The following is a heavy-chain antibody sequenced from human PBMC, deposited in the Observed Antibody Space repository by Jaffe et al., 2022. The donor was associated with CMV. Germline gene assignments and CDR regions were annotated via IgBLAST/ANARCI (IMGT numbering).Heavy chain of an antibody. D-gene: IGHD3-3*01. Sequence: EVQLVESGGGLVQPGGSLRLSCAASGFTFSSYEMNWVRQAPGKGLEWVSYISSSGSTIYYADSVKGRFTISRDNAKNSLYLQMNSLRAEDTAVYYCARVQRITIFGVGGPFDYWGQGTLVTVSS. V-gene: IGHV3-48*03. CDR1: GFTFSSYE. CDR2: ISSSGSTI. CDR3: ARVQRITIFGVGGPFDY. J-gene: IGHJ4*02.